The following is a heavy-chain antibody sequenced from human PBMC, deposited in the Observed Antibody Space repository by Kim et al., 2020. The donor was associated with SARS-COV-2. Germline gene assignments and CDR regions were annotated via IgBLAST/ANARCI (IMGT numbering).Heavy chain of an antibody. Sequence: GGSLRLSCSASGFTFSSYAMHWVRQAPGKGLEYVSAISSNGGSTYYADSVKGRFTISRDNSNNTLYLQMSSLRAEDTAVYYCVSGYCSGGSYEDYWGQGTLVTVSS. CDR2: ISSNGGST. CDR3: VSGYCSGGSYEDY. J-gene: IGHJ4*02. CDR1: GFTFSSYA. D-gene: IGHD2-15*01. V-gene: IGHV3-64D*06.